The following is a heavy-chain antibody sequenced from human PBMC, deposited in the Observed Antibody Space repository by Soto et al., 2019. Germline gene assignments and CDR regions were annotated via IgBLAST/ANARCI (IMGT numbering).Heavy chain of an antibody. V-gene: IGHV3-23*01. J-gene: IGHJ3*02. Sequence: EVQLLESGGGLVQPGGSLRLSCAASGFTFSNYVMNWVRQAPGKGLEWVSSIHFSADKTFYANSVNGRFTISRDNSRDTLFLQMNSLRADDAAVYYCARRARTPTTNWGAFCIWGQGTVVTVSS. D-gene: IGHD3-16*01. CDR2: IHFSADKT. CDR3: ARRARTPTTNWGAFCI. CDR1: GFTFSNYV.